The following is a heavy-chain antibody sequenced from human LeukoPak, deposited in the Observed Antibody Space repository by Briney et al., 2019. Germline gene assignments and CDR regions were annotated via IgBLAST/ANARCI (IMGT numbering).Heavy chain of an antibody. CDR2: VHLNGRT. V-gene: IGHV4-4*02. J-gene: IGHJ4*02. D-gene: IGHD1-26*01. CDR1: GGSISSTNW. Sequence: SETLSLTCGVSGGSISSTNWWTWVRQPPGGGLEWIGEVHLNGRTHYSPSLESRVTMSVDMSENHISLKLSSVTAADTAVYYCARVSGSYYVVDYWGQGTLVTVSS. CDR3: ARVSGSYYVVDY.